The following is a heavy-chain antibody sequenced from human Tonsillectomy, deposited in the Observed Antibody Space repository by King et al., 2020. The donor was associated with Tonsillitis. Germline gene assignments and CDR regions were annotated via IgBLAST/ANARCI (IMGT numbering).Heavy chain of an antibody. CDR3: ARDGVGATTLDY. V-gene: IGHV1-46*01. CDR1: GYTFTSYY. CDR2: INPSGGST. J-gene: IGHJ4*02. Sequence: QLVQSGAEVKKPGASVKVSCKASGYTFTSYYMHWVRQAPGQGLEWMGIINPSGGSTSYAQKFQGRVTMTRDTSTSTVYMGLSSLRSEDTAVYYCARDGVGATTLDYWGQGTLVTVSS. D-gene: IGHD1-26*01.